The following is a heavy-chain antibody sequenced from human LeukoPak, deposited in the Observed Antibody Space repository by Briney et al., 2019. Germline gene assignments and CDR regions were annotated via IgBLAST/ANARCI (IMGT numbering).Heavy chain of an antibody. D-gene: IGHD6-13*01. CDR2: ISRVISTV. CDR3: ARGSSWLDY. CDR1: GFTVKSYS. J-gene: IGHJ4*02. Sequence: AVSLRLSCGASGFTVKSYSMNWLRQAPGKGLEWVSFISRVISTVYYADSVKGRFTISRDNAKNSMYLQMNSLRVEDTAVYYCARGSSWLDYWGQGILVTVSS. V-gene: IGHV3-48*01.